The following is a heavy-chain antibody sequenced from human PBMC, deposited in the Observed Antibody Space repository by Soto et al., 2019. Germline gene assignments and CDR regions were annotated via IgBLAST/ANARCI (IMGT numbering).Heavy chain of an antibody. CDR1: GGSISSGGYY. Sequence: SETLSLTCTVSGGSISSGGYYWSWIRQHPGKGLEWIGYIYYSGSTHYNPSLKSRVTISADTSKNQFSLKLTSVTAADTAVYYCARGHYDFWSGYFATIDYWGQGTLVTVSS. D-gene: IGHD3-3*01. V-gene: IGHV4-31*03. CDR2: IYYSGST. J-gene: IGHJ4*02. CDR3: ARGHYDFWSGYFATIDY.